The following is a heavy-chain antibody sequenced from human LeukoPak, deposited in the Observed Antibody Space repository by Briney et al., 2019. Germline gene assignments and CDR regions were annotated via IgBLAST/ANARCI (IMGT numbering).Heavy chain of an antibody. CDR1: GFTFSNFG. J-gene: IGHJ4*02. V-gene: IGHV3-33*01. D-gene: IGHD4-17*01. CDR2: IWNDGSKT. Sequence: GRSLRLSCAASGFTFSNFGIHWVRQAPGKGLEWVAVIWNDGSKTNYIDSVKGRFTISRDNSKNTLYLQLNSPRVEDTAVYYCARETGLRTFDNWGQGTLVTVSS. CDR3: ARETGLRTFDN.